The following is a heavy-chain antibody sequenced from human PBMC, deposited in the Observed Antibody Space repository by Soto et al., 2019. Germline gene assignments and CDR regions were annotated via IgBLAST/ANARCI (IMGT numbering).Heavy chain of an antibody. CDR1: GGSISSYY. Sequence: SQTLSLTCTVSGGSISSYYWSWIRQPPGKGLEWIGYIYYSGSTNYNPSLKSRVTISVDTSKNQFSLKLSSVTAADTAVYYCARLDGSGSYYGWFDPLGQGNLVTVS. D-gene: IGHD3-10*01. J-gene: IGHJ5*02. CDR2: IYYSGST. V-gene: IGHV4-59*01. CDR3: ARLDGSGSYYGWFDP.